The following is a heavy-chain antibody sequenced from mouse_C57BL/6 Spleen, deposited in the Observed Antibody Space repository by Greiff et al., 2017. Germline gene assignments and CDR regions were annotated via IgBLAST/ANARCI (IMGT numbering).Heavy chain of an antibody. V-gene: IGHV1-82*01. CDR1: GYAFSSSW. CDR3: ARGRDYYGYDWFAY. J-gene: IGHJ3*01. Sequence: VQLQQSGPELVKPGASVKISCKASGYAFSSSWMNWVKQRPGKGLEWIGRIYPGDGDTNYNGKFKGKATLTADKSSSTAYMQLSSLTSEDSAVYFCARGRDYYGYDWFAYWGQGTLVTVSA. CDR2: IYPGDGDT. D-gene: IGHD2-2*01.